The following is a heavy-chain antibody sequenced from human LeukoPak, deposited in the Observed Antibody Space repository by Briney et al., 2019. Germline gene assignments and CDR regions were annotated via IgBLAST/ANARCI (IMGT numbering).Heavy chain of an antibody. D-gene: IGHD3-10*01. CDR1: GGSISSSSYY. CDR3: AREYGSGSYLGHYYYYYYMDV. Sequence: SETKSLTCTVSGGSISSSSYYWGWIRQPPGKGLEWIGSIYYSGSTYYNPSLKSRVILSVDTSKNQFSLKLSSVTAADTAVYYCAREYGSGSYLGHYYYYYYMDVWGKGTTVTISS. V-gene: IGHV4-39*07. CDR2: IYYSGST. J-gene: IGHJ6*03.